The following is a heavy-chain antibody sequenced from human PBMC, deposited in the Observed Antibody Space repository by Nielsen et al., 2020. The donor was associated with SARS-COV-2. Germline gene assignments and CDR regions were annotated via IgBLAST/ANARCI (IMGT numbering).Heavy chain of an antibody. CDR3: ATENWNYAFHYYYGMDV. J-gene: IGHJ6*02. D-gene: IGHD1-7*01. CDR2: IYYSGST. V-gene: IGHV4-39*01. CDR1: GGSISSSSYY. Sequence: SETLSLTCTVSGGSISSSSYYWGWIRQPPGKGLEWIGSIYYSGSTYYNPSLKSRVTISVDTSKNQFSLKLSSVTAADTAVYYCATENWNYAFHYYYGMDVWGQGTTVTVSS.